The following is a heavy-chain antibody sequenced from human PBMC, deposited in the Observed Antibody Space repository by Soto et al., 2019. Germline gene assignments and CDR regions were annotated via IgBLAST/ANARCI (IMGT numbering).Heavy chain of an antibody. J-gene: IGHJ3*02. CDR2: ISYDGSNK. Sequence: GGSLRLSCAASGFTFSSYGMHWVRQAPGKGLEWVAVISYDGSNKYYADSVKGRFTISRDNSKKTLYLQMNSLRPEDTAVYYCAKEFIRLSDAFDIWGQGTMVTVSS. CDR3: AKEFIRLSDAFDI. V-gene: IGHV3-30*18. CDR1: GFTFSSYG. D-gene: IGHD3-10*01.